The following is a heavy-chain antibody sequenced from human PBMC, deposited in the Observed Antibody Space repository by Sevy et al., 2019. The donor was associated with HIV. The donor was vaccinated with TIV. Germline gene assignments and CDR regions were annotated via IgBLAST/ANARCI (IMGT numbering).Heavy chain of an antibody. CDR2: IKQDGSVT. D-gene: IGHD6-13*01. CDR3: VRAIAADGSF. Sequence: GGSLRLSCAASGFSLNTYWMSWVRQAPGKELKWVANIKQDGSVTYYVDSVKDRFTISRDNARNFLYLQMNSLRAEDTGHYYCVRAIAADGSFWGQGTLVTVSS. V-gene: IGHV3-7*01. J-gene: IGHJ4*02. CDR1: GFSLNTYW.